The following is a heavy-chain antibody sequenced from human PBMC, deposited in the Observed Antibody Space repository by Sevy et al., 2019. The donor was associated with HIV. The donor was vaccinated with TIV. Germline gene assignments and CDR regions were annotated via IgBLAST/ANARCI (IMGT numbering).Heavy chain of an antibody. Sequence: GGSLRLSCAASGFTFSDYYMSWIRQAPGKGLEWVSYISSSGSTIYYADSVKGRFTISRDNAKNSLYLQMNSLRAEDTAVYYCARDRTTGYYYYGMDVWGQGTTATVSS. V-gene: IGHV3-11*01. CDR3: ARDRTTGYYYYGMDV. D-gene: IGHD4-17*01. CDR1: GFTFSDYY. J-gene: IGHJ6*02. CDR2: ISSSGSTI.